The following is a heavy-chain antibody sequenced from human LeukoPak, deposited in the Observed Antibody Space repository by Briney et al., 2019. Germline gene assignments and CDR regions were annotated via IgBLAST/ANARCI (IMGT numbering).Heavy chain of an antibody. CDR3: ARESESSGWYDY. V-gene: IGHV3-43*02. Sequence: PSGSLRLTCAAPGFMIHDYAIHWVRQAPGKGLKWVSLINGDGGSTFYADSVKGRFTISRDNSKNSLYLQMNSLRSDDTALYYCARESESSGWYDYWGQGTLVTVSS. CDR1: GFMIHDYA. D-gene: IGHD6-19*01. J-gene: IGHJ4*02. CDR2: INGDGGST.